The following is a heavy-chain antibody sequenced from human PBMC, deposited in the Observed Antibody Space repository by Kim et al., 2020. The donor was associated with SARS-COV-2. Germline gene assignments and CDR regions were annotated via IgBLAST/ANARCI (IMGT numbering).Heavy chain of an antibody. D-gene: IGHD2-21*02. CDR3: ASPLLVTAIHYYYYGMDV. Sequence: SVKVSCKASGGTFSSYAISWVRQAPGQGLEWMGGIIPIFGTANYAQKFQGRVTITADESTSTAYMELSSLRSEDTAVYYCASPLLVTAIHYYYYGMDVWGQGTTVTVSS. CDR1: GGTFSSYA. V-gene: IGHV1-69*13. J-gene: IGHJ6*02. CDR2: IIPIFGTA.